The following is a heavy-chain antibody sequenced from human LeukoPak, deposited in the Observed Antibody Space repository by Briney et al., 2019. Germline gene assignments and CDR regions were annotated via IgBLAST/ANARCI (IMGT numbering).Heavy chain of an antibody. CDR1: GGSICIYY. D-gene: IGHD3-22*01. J-gene: IGHJ4*02. V-gene: IGHV4-59*01. CDR2: IYYSGST. Sequence: KPSETLSLTCTVSGGSICIYYWSWIRQPPGKGLEWIGYIYYSGSTNYNPSLKSRVTISVDTSKNQFSLKLSSVTAADTAVYYCARHDNSGLDFWGQGTLVTVSS. CDR3: ARHDNSGLDF.